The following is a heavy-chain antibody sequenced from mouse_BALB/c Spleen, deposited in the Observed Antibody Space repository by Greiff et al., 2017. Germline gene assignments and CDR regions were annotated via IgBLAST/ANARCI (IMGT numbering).Heavy chain of an antibody. J-gene: IGHJ4*01. V-gene: IGHV5-17*02. CDR2: ISSGSSTI. D-gene: IGHD1-1*01. CDR1: GFTFSSFG. CDR3: AKGTTVGVYAMDY. Sequence: EVQGVESGGGLVQPGGSRKLSCAASGFTFSSFGMHWVRQAPEKGLEWVAYISSGSSTIYYADTVKGRFTISRDNPKNTLFLQMTSLRSEDTAMYYCAKGTTVGVYAMDYWGQGTSVTVSS.